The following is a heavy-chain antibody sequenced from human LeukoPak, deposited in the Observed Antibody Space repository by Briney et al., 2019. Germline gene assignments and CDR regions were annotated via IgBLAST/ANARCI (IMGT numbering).Heavy chain of an antibody. J-gene: IGHJ5*02. V-gene: IGHV4-4*07. CDR1: GGSISSYY. D-gene: IGHD6-13*01. CDR3: ARAVAAGTSGWFDP. CDR2: IYTSGST. Sequence: PSETLSLTCTVSGGSISSYYWSWILQPAGKGLEWLERIYTSGSTNYNPSLKSRVTMSVDTSKNQFSLKLSSVTAADTAVYYCARAVAAGTSGWFDPWGQGTLVTVSS.